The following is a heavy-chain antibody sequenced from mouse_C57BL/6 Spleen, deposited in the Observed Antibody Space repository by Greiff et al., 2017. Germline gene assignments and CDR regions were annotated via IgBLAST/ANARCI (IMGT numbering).Heavy chain of an antibody. CDR2: ISSGSSTI. D-gene: IGHD1-1*01. CDR1: GFTFSDYG. J-gene: IGHJ1*03. V-gene: IGHV5-17*01. CDR3: ARPTTVVAADWYFDV. Sequence: EVHLVESGGGLVKPGGSLKLSCAASGFTFSDYGMHWVRQAPEKGLEWVAYISSGSSTIYYADTVKGRFTISRDNAKNTLCLQMTSLRSEDTAMYYCARPTTVVAADWYFDVWGTGTTVTVSS.